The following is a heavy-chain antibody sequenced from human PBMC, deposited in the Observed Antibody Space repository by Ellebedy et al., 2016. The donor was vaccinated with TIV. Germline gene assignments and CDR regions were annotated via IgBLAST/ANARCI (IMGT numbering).Heavy chain of an antibody. CDR3: ARDSTIFGVVDFDY. Sequence: GESLKISCAASGFTFSSYSMNWVRQAPGKGLEWVSYISSSSSTIYYADSVKGRFTISRDNAKNSLYLQMNSLRDEDTAVYYCARDSTIFGVVDFDYWGQGTLVTVSS. CDR2: ISSSSSTI. CDR1: GFTFSSYS. V-gene: IGHV3-48*02. D-gene: IGHD3-3*01. J-gene: IGHJ4*02.